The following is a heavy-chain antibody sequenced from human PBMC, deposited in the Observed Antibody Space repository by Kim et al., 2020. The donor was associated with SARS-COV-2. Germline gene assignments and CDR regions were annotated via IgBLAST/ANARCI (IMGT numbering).Heavy chain of an antibody. CDR1: GFTFSSYS. CDR3: ARLVDIVAAPDY. J-gene: IGHJ4*02. Sequence: GGSLRLSCAASGFTFSSYSMNWVRQAPGKGLEWVSSISSSSSYIYYADSVKGRFTISRDNAKNSLYLQMNSLRAEDTAVYYCARLVDIVAAPDYWGQGTLVTVSS. D-gene: IGHD5-12*01. CDR2: ISSSSSYI. V-gene: IGHV3-21*01.